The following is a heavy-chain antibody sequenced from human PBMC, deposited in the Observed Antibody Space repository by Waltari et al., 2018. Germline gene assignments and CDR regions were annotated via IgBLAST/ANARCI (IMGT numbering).Heavy chain of an antibody. Sequence: QVQLVQSGAEVKKPGASVKVSCKASGYTFTGYYMHWVRQAPGQGLEWMGRINPNSGGTNYAQKFQGRVTMTRDPSISTAYMELSRLRSDDTAVYYCARDNSWYSQAGFDYWGQGTLVTVSS. CDR1: GYTFTGYY. D-gene: IGHD6-13*01. CDR3: ARDNSWYSQAGFDY. CDR2: INPNSGGT. J-gene: IGHJ4*02. V-gene: IGHV1-2*06.